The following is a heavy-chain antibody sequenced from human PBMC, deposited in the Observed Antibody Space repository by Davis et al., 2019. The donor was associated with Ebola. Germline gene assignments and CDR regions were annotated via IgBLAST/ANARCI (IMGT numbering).Heavy chain of an antibody. V-gene: IGHV3-15*01. CDR1: GFTFSNAW. J-gene: IGHJ3*02. CDR2: IKTNADGGTA. Sequence: GGSLRLSCAASGFTFSNAWMSWVRQAPGKGLEWVGRIKTNADGGTAGYAAPVKGRFTISRDDAERTLYLQMNSLRADDTAVYYCAKGGMKLWFGEFLGADAYDIWGQGTTVTVSS. CDR3: AKGGMKLWFGEFLGADAYDI. D-gene: IGHD3-10*01.